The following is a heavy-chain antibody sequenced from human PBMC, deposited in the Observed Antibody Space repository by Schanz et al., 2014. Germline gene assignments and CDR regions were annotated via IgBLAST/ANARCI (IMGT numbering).Heavy chain of an antibody. J-gene: IGHJ4*02. V-gene: IGHV3-7*03. Sequence: VQLVESGGGVVRPGGSLRLSCAASGFSFSDYGMHWVRQAPGKGLEWVANIKQDGSEKYYVDSVKGRFTISRDNSQNTLYLQMISLKTDDTAVYYCAGWNGYQLLYPARRGQGTLVTVSS. D-gene: IGHD2-2*02. CDR3: AGWNGYQLLYPAR. CDR2: IKQDGSEK. CDR1: GFSFSDYG.